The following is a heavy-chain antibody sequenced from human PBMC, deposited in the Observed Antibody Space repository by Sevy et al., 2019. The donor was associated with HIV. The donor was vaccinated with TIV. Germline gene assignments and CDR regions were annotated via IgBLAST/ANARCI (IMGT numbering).Heavy chain of an antibody. CDR2: IKVDGSEK. D-gene: IGHD2-2*01. J-gene: IGHJ6*02. V-gene: IGHV3-7*03. CDR3: ARDCSSTRCLWGMDV. Sequence: GGSLRLSCAASGFTFSRYWMSWVRQAPGKGLEWVANIKVDGSEKYYVDSVKGRFTISRDNAKNSSYLQMNSLRAEDTAVYYCARDCSSTRCLWGMDVWGQGTTVTVSS. CDR1: GFTFSRYW.